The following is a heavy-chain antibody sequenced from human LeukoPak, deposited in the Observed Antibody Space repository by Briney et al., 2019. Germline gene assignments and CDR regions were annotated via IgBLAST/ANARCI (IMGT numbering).Heavy chain of an antibody. J-gene: IGHJ6*03. CDR1: GYTFTNYA. V-gene: IGHV1-3*03. CDR3: ARGRGPPNTNRDYYFYYYMDV. D-gene: IGHD3-10*01. Sequence: GASVTVSCKASGYTFTNYAIHWVRQAPGQRFEWMGWINAANGHTKYSQEFQDRITITRDTSATTAYMELNNLRSEDMARYYCARGRGPPNTNRDYYFYYYMDVWGTGTTVTVSS. CDR2: INAANGHT.